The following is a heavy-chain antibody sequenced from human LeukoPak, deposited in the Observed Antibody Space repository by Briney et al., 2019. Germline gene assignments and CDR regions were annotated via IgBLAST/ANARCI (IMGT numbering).Heavy chain of an antibody. J-gene: IGHJ4*02. CDR2: IVPMFTTS. D-gene: IGHD2-2*01. V-gene: IGHV1-69*13. CDR1: GGSFTNYA. CDR3: ARVKESAPVAAAIPYFFDR. Sequence: ASVKVSCKASGGSFTNYAVSWLRQAPGHGLEWMGAIVPMFTTSDYAQKFRDRVTITADESTSTVYMDLRRLTYEDTAIYYCARVKESAPVAAAIPYFFDRWGQGTLVTVSS.